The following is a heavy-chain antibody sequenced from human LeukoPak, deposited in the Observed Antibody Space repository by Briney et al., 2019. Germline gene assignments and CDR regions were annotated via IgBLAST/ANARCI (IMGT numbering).Heavy chain of an antibody. V-gene: IGHV4-59*11. CDR2: ISYIGST. CDR1: GVSISTHY. D-gene: IGHD4-17*01. CDR3: ARDPTTVTKGLDI. J-gene: IGHJ3*02. Sequence: SETLSLTCTVSGVSISTHYWSWIRQPPGKGLEWIGYISYIGSTNYNPSLKSRVTISVDTSKNQFSLKLSSVTAADAAVYFCARDPTTVTKGLDIWGQGTMVTVSS.